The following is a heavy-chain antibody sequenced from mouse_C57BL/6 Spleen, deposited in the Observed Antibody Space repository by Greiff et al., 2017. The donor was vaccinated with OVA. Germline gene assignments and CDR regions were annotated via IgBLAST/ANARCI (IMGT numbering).Heavy chain of an antibody. Sequence: VKLMESGAELARPGASVKLSCKASGYTFTSYGISWVKQRTGQGLEWIGEIYPRSGNTYYNEKFKGKATLTADKSSSTAYMELRSLTSEDSAVYFCARLDDYDFDYWGQGTTLTVSS. CDR2: IYPRSGNT. D-gene: IGHD2-4*01. V-gene: IGHV1-81*01. CDR3: ARLDDYDFDY. CDR1: GYTFTSYG. J-gene: IGHJ2*01.